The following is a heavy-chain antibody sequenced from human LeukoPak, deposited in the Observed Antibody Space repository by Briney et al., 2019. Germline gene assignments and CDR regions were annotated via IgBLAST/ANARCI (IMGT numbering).Heavy chain of an antibody. CDR2: NTPFFATA. CDR3: ARMLATSGDFLYYHYMDV. V-gene: IGHV1-69*06. CDR1: GDTFNTYV. D-gene: IGHD2-21*01. Sequence: GASVKVSCKASGDTFNTYVITWVRQAPGQGLEWMGRNTPFFATANYAQKFQGRVTITADRSTSTAYMELTSLTSEDTAVYYCARMLATSGDFLYYHYMDVWGNGTTVTVSS. J-gene: IGHJ6*03.